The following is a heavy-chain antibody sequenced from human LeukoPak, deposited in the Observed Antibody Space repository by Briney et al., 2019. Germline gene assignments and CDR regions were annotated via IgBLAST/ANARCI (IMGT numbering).Heavy chain of an antibody. CDR2: SRNKANSYTT. Sequence: GGSLRLSCAASGFPFSDHYMDWVRQAPGKGLEWVGRSRNKANSYTTEYAASVKGRFAISRDESKNSLFLQMNSLRTEGTAVYYCAGKSGSYYMWGQGTLVTVSS. J-gene: IGHJ4*02. CDR3: AGKSGSYYM. D-gene: IGHD1-26*01. V-gene: IGHV3-72*01. CDR1: GFPFSDHY.